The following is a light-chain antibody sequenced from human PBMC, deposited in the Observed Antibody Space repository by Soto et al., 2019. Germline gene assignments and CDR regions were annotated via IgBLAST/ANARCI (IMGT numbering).Light chain of an antibody. CDR1: IGDVGGYNF. V-gene: IGLV2-14*01. CDR2: EVS. Sequence: QSALTQPSSVSGSPGQSITISCTGTIGDVGGYNFVSWYQQHPGKAPKLIIYEVSNRPSGVSNRFSGSKSGNTASLTISGLQAEDEGEYYCSSFTSSSTIVVFGGGTQLTVL. CDR3: SSFTSSSTIVV. J-gene: IGLJ2*01.